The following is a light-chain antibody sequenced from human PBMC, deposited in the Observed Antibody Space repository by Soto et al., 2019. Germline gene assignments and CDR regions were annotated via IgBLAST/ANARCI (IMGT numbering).Light chain of an antibody. CDR2: EAS. J-gene: IGKJ2*01. CDR1: QSISGW. V-gene: IGKV1-5*03. Sequence: DIQMTQSPSSLSASVGDRVTITCRASQSISGWLAWYQQKPGKAPKLLIYEASTLESGVPSRFSGSGSGTDFTLTVNSLQPDEFATYYCQQYNIYPYTFGQGTKLEIK. CDR3: QQYNIYPYT.